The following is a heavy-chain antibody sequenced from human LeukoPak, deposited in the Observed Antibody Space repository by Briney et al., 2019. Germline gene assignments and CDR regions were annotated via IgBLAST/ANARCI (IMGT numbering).Heavy chain of an antibody. Sequence: PSETLSLTCTVSGGSISTYYWSWIRQPPGKGMEWLGYIYYSGSTNYSPSLKSRVTISVDTSKNQFSLKLSSVTAADTAVYYCARDLDYYGSGSFFNIWGQGTMVTVSS. J-gene: IGHJ3*02. V-gene: IGHV4-59*12. CDR1: GGSISTYY. D-gene: IGHD3-10*01. CDR2: IYYSGST. CDR3: ARDLDYYGSGSFFNI.